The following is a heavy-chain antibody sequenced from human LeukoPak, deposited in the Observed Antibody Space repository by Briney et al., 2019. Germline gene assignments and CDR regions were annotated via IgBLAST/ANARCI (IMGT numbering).Heavy chain of an antibody. CDR1: GYTFTSYG. V-gene: IGHV1-18*01. J-gene: IGHJ4*02. CDR2: ISAYNGNT. D-gene: IGHD3-22*01. CDR3: ARRGDYYYDSSGYLDY. Sequence: ASVKVSCKASGYTFTSYGISWVRQAPGQGLEWMGWISAYNGNTNYAQNLQGRVTMTTDTSTSTAYMELRSLRSDDTAVYYCARRGDYYYDSSGYLDYWGQGTLVTVSS.